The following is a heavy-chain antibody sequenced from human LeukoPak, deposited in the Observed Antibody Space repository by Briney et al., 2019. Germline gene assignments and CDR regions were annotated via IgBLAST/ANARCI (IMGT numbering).Heavy chain of an antibody. J-gene: IGHJ5*02. CDR1: GGSISRYF. Sequence: SETLSLTCTVSGGSISRYFWSWLRQPPGKGLEWIGYIYYSGSTNYNPSLKSRVTISVDTSKNQVSLKLSSVTAADTAVYYCARHEGDTSGSYMYNWFDHWGQGTLVTVSS. CDR3: ARHEGDTSGSYMYNWFDH. V-gene: IGHV4-59*08. D-gene: IGHD3-22*01. CDR2: IYYSGST.